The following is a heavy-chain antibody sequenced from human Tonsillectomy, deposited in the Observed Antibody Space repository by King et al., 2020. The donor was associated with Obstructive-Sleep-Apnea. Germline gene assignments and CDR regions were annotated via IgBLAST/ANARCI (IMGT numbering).Heavy chain of an antibody. CDR2: ISWNSGSI. V-gene: IGHV3-9*01. Sequence: QLVQSGGGLVQPGRSLRLSCAASGFTFDDYAMHWVRQAPGKGLEWVSGISWNSGSIGYADSVKGRFTISRDNDKNSLYLQMNSLRAEDTALYYCAKAVMVRRVWVTYYFDYWGQGTLVTVSS. D-gene: IGHD3-10*01. J-gene: IGHJ4*02. CDR1: GFTFDDYA. CDR3: AKAVMVRRVWVTYYFDY.